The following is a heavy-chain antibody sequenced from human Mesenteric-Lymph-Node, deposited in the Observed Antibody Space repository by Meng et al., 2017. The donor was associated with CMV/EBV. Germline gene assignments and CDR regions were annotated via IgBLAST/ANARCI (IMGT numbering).Heavy chain of an antibody. CDR2: INPNSGGT. D-gene: IGHD3-10*01. Sequence: ASVTVSCKASGYTFTDYYMHWVRQAPGQGLEWMGWINPNSGGTDYAQKFQGRVTMTRNTSISTAYMELSSLRSEDTAVYYCARAQFGGDAFDIWGQGTMVTVSS. CDR3: ARAQFGGDAFDI. J-gene: IGHJ3*02. CDR1: GYTFTDYY. V-gene: IGHV1-2*02.